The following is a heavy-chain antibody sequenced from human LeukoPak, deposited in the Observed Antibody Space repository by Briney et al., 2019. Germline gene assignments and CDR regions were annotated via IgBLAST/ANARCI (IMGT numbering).Heavy chain of an antibody. CDR3: ARDLVGATNDYYYGMDV. J-gene: IGHJ6*02. Sequence: ASVKVSCKASGYTFTSYGISWVRQAPGQGLEWMGWISAYNGNTNYAQKLQGRVTMTTDTSPSTAYMELRSLRSDDTAVYYCARDLVGATNDYYYGMDVWGQGTTVTVSS. D-gene: IGHD1-26*01. CDR1: GYTFTSYG. V-gene: IGHV1-18*01. CDR2: ISAYNGNT.